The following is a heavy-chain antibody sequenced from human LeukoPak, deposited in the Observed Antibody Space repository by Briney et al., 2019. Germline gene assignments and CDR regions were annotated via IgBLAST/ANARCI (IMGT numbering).Heavy chain of an antibody. V-gene: IGHV4-34*01. Sequence: SETLSLTCAVYGGSFSGCYWSWIRQPPGKGLEWIGEINHSGSTNYNPSLKSRVTISVDTSKNQFSLKLSSVTAADTAVYYCANGYAFDYWGQGTLVTVSS. J-gene: IGHJ4*02. CDR2: INHSGST. CDR3: ANGYAFDY. D-gene: IGHD5-18*01. CDR1: GGSFSGCY.